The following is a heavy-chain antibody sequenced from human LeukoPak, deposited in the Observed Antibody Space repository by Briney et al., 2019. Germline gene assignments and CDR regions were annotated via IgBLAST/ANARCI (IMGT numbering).Heavy chain of an antibody. J-gene: IGHJ4*02. CDR1: GYTFTSYY. V-gene: IGHV1-46*01. Sequence: ASVKVSCKASGYTFTSYYMHWVRQAPGQGLEWMGIINPSGGSTSYAQKLQGRVTMTTDTSTSTAYMELRSLRSDDTAVYFCARHNYYDSSGYSRYWGQGTLVTVSS. CDR3: ARHNYYDSSGYSRY. D-gene: IGHD3-22*01. CDR2: INPSGGST.